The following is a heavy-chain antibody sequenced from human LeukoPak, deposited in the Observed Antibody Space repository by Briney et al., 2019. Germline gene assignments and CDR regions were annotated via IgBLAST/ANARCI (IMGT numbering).Heavy chain of an antibody. CDR1: GFDVSSNY. V-gene: IGHV3-53*01. CDR2: IARDDFT. D-gene: IGHD6-19*01. Sequence: PGGSLRLSCEASGFDVSSNYMNWVRQAPGGGLEWVSAIARDDFTVYPDPLKGRFTISRDNSRNTLYLQMNTLRAEDTAVYYCVKERDRGTDVADDFDFWGQGTLVTVSS. CDR3: VKERDRGTDVADDFDF. J-gene: IGHJ4*02.